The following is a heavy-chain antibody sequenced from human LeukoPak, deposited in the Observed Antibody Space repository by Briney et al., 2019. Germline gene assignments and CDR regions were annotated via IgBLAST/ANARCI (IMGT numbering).Heavy chain of an antibody. J-gene: IGHJ4*02. CDR2: ISGSGGST. Sequence: PGGSLRLSCAASGFTFSSFAMSWVRQAPGKGREGVSAISGSGGSTYYADSVKGRFTISRDNAKNTVYLQMNTLRAEDTAVYYCAKDPDCTSGVCYTFFDYWGQGTLVTVSS. CDR1: GFTFSSFA. V-gene: IGHV3-23*01. CDR3: AKDPDCTSGVCYTFFDY. D-gene: IGHD2-8*01.